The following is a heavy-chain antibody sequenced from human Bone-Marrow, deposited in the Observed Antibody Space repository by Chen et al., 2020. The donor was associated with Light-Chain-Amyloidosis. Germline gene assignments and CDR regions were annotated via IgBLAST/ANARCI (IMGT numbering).Heavy chain of an antibody. J-gene: IGHJ3*02. D-gene: IGHD3-9*01. CDR3: AKXXXYDDILPGYPADAFDI. CDR1: GFAFSSYA. Sequence: EVQLVESGGGLLQRGGSLRLSCAASGFAFSSYAMSWVRQAPGKGLVWVATFRGSGGSRYYGDSVKGGFTXXRDNXKNALFXXXXXXXXXXXXXXXXAKXXXYDDILPGYPADAFDIWGQGTMVTVSS. CDR2: FRGSGGSR. V-gene: IGHV3-23*04.